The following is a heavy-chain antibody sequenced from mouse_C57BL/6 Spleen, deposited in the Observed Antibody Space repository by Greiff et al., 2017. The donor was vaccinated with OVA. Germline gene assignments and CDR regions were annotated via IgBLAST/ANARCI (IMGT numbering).Heavy chain of an antibody. J-gene: IGHJ4*01. D-gene: IGHD2-5*01. CDR2: ISSGGSYT. V-gene: IGHV5-6*01. CDR3: ASPYYSNYDYAMEY. CDR1: GFTFSSYG. Sequence: EVKVVESGGDLVKPGGSLKLSCAASGFTFSSYGMSWVRQTPDKRLEWVATISSGGSYTYYPDSVKGRFPISRDNAKNTLYLQMSSLKSEDTAMYYCASPYYSNYDYAMEYWGQGTLVTVSS.